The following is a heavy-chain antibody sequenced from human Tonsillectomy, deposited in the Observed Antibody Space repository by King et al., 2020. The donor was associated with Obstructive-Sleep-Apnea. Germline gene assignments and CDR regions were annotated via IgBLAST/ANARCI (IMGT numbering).Heavy chain of an antibody. J-gene: IGHJ4*02. D-gene: IGHD2-15*01. CDR3: ARGYCSGGSCYSFDY. Sequence: VQLVESGGGVVQPGRSLRLSCVASGFTFSAYALHWVRQAPGKGLEWVAVISHDGSNKYYADSVKGRFTISRDNSKNTLYLQMNSLRAEDTAVCYCARGYCSGGSCYSFDYWGQGTLVTVSS. V-gene: IGHV3-30*04. CDR2: ISHDGSNK. CDR1: GFTFSAYA.